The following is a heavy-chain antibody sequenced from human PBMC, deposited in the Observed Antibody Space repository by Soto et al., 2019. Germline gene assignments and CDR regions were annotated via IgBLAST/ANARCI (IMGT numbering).Heavy chain of an antibody. CDR3: ARSRVGGQQLVKFDP. CDR1: GYTFTSYG. J-gene: IGHJ5*02. Sequence: GASVKVSCKASGYTFTSYGISWVRQAPGQGLEWMGWISAYNGNTNYAQKLQGRVTMTTDTSTSTAYMELRSLRSDDTAVYYCARSRVGGQQLVKFDPWGQGTLVTVSS. CDR2: ISAYNGNT. V-gene: IGHV1-18*01. D-gene: IGHD6-13*01.